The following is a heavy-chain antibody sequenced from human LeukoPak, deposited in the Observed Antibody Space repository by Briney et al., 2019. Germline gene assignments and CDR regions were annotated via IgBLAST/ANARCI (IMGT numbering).Heavy chain of an antibody. CDR1: GFTFSSYA. J-gene: IGHJ4*02. Sequence: GGSLRLSCAASGFTFSSYAMHWVRQAPGKGLEWVAVISYDGSNKYYADSVKGRFTISRDNSKNTLYLQMNSLRAEDTAVYYCAKSGPMVRGVIAYYFDYWGQGTLVTVSS. V-gene: IGHV3-30-3*02. CDR2: ISYDGSNK. D-gene: IGHD3-10*01. CDR3: AKSGPMVRGVIAYYFDY.